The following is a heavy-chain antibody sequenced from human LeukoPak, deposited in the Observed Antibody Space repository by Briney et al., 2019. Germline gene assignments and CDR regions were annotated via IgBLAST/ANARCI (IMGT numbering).Heavy chain of an antibody. J-gene: IGHJ4*02. D-gene: IGHD6-19*01. CDR3: ARAARSEWYGFFDY. V-gene: IGHV1-46*01. CDR1: GYIFTSYF. CDR2: INPSGGST. Sequence: ASVKVSFRASGYIFTSYFIHWVRQAPGQGLEWMGIINPSGGSTSYAQQFQGRVSMTRDTPTSTVYMELSSLRSEDTAVYYCARAARSEWYGFFDYWGQGTLVTVSS.